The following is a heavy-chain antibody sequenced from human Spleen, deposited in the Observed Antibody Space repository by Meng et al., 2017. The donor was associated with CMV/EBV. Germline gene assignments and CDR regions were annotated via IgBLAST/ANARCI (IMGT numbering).Heavy chain of an antibody. CDR3: ARRRTYYDFWRLYYYGMDV. V-gene: IGHV4-39*07. Sequence: GSLRLSCTVSGGSISSSSYYWGWIRQPPGKGLEWIGSIYYSGSTYYNPSLKSRVTISVDTSKNQFSLKLSSVTAADTAVYYCARRRTYYDFWRLYYYGMDVWGQGTTVTVSS. CDR1: GGSISSSSYY. CDR2: IYYSGST. D-gene: IGHD3-3*01. J-gene: IGHJ6*02.